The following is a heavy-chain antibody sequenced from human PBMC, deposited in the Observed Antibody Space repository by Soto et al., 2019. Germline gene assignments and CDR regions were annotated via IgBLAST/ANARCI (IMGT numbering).Heavy chain of an antibody. CDR1: GGSITSYY. CDR3: ARRTARSLFGPYYFDY. Sequence: SETLSLTCTVSGGSITSYYWSWIRQPPGKGLEWIGYVYYSGSTNYNPSLKSRVTMSVDTSKNQFSLRLSSVTAADTAVYYCARRTARSLFGPYYFDYWGQGTLVTVSS. CDR2: VYYSGST. J-gene: IGHJ4*02. D-gene: IGHD3-3*01. V-gene: IGHV4-59*08.